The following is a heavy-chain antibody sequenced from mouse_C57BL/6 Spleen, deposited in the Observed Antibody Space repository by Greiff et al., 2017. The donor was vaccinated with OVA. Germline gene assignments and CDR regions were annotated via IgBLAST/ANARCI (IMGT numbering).Heavy chain of an antibody. V-gene: IGHV1-15*01. Sequence: VQVVESGAELVRPGASVTLSCKASGYTFTDYEMHWVKQTPVHGLEWIGAIDPETGGTAYNQKFKGKAILTADKSSSTAYMELRSLTSEDSAVYYCTKLGYYGTAYWGQGTLVTVSA. CDR2: IDPETGGT. D-gene: IGHD1-1*01. J-gene: IGHJ3*01. CDR3: TKLGYYGTAY. CDR1: GYTFTDYE.